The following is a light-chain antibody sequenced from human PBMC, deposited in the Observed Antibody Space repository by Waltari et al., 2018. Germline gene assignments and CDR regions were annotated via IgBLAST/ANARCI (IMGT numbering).Light chain of an antibody. CDR1: QSISNW. Sequence: DVQMTQSPSTLSASVGDRVTITCRASQSISNWLAWYQQKPGKAPKVLIYKASNLESGVPSRFSSSGSGTEFTLTISSLQPDDCATYYCQQYSTYSRTFGQGTKVEIK. CDR2: KAS. J-gene: IGKJ1*01. CDR3: QQYSTYSRT. V-gene: IGKV1-5*03.